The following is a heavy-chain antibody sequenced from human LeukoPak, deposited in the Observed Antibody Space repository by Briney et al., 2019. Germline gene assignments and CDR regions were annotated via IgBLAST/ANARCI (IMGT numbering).Heavy chain of an antibody. V-gene: IGHV3-9*01. CDR1: GFTFDDYA. J-gene: IGHJ4*02. CDR2: ISWNSGSI. CDR3: ARGGDILTGYYIRTIDY. Sequence: PGRSLRLSCAASGFTFDDYAMHWVRQAPGKGLEWVSGISWNSGSIGYAGSVKGRFTISRDNSKNTLYLQMNSLRAEDTAVYYCARGGDILTGYYIRTIDYWGQGTLVTVSS. D-gene: IGHD3-9*01.